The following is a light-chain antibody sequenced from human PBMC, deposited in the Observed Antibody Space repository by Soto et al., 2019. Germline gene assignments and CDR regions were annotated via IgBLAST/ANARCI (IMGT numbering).Light chain of an antibody. CDR3: QHSYTAPSFS. Sequence: DIQMTQSPSSLSASVGASVTITCRAIQIIYNYLNWYQQKPGKAPRLLIYTASTLHSRFPSSFTGSGSGTDFSLTINGLQPADFATYYCQHSYTAPSFSFGEGMRL. CDR1: QIIYNY. CDR2: TAS. J-gene: IGKJ2*01. V-gene: IGKV1-39*01.